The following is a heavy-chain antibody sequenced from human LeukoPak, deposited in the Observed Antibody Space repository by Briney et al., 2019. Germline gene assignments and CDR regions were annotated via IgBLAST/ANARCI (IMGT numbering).Heavy chain of an antibody. J-gene: IGHJ4*02. V-gene: IGHV3-11*06. Sequence: PGGSLRLSCAASGFTFSDYYMSWIRQAPGKGLEWVSYISSSSSYIYYADSVKGRFTISRDNAKNSLYLQMNSLRAEDTAVYYCARAYYYDSSGYYDYWGQGTLVTVSS. CDR1: GFTFSDYY. CDR3: ARAYYYDSSGYYDY. D-gene: IGHD3-22*01. CDR2: ISSSSSYI.